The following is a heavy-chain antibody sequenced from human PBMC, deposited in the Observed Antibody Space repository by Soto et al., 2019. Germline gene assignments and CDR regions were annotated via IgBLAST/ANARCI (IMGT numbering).Heavy chain of an antibody. CDR3: ADRLTSRWGKSWYS. V-gene: IGHV2-5*02. Sequence: QITLKESGPTLVKPTQTLTLTCAFSGLSLSTSGVGVGWIRQPPGKSLEWLAYIYWDDDKGYSPFLKSRLTNPKDTSKNPVVLIMTNMDPVDTATYYGADRLTSRWGKSWYSWGQGTLVTVSS. D-gene: IGHD6-13*01. CDR2: IYWDDDK. J-gene: IGHJ4*02. CDR1: GLSLSTSGVG.